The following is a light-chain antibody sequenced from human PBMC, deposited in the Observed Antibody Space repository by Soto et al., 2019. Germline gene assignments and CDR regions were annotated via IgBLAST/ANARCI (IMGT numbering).Light chain of an antibody. Sequence: DIQMTQSPSTLPASVGDTVTFTCRASPSIGNWMAWSQQTPGKAPKLLIYRGSNPQSGLPSRFSGSGSGTEFTLTTVNQQPDDFAVYFCQQYNMYPYTFGPGTKLEIK. CDR3: QQYNMYPYT. CDR1: PSIGNW. CDR2: RGS. V-gene: IGKV1-5*03. J-gene: IGKJ2*01.